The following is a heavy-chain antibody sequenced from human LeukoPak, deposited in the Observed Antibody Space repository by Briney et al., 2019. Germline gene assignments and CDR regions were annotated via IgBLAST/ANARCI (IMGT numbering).Heavy chain of an antibody. V-gene: IGHV5-51*01. J-gene: IGHJ3*02. Sequence: GESLKISCKGSGYSFTSYWIGWVRQMRGKGLEWRGIIYPGDSDTRYSPSFQGQVTISADKSISTAYLQWSSLKASDTAMYYCARIVATRVQENAFDIWGQGTMVTVSS. CDR3: ARIVATRVQENAFDI. CDR2: IYPGDSDT. CDR1: GYSFTSYW. D-gene: IGHD5-12*01.